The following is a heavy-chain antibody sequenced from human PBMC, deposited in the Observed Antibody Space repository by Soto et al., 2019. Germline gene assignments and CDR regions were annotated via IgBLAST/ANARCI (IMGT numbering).Heavy chain of an antibody. J-gene: IGHJ6*02. CDR1: GYTFTSYA. Sequence: ASVKVSCKASGYTFTSYAMHWVRQAPGQRLEWMGWISAGKGNTKYSQKFQGRVTMTTDTSTSTAYMELRSLRSDDTAVYYCARDPLRITITRDYYYYGMDVWGQGTTVTVSS. D-gene: IGHD3-10*01. V-gene: IGHV1-3*01. CDR3: ARDPLRITITRDYYYYGMDV. CDR2: ISAGKGNT.